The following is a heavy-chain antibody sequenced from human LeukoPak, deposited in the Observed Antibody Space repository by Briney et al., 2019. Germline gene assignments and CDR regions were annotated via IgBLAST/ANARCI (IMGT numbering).Heavy chain of an antibody. D-gene: IGHD2-15*01. V-gene: IGHV4-39*07. CDR1: GGSISSSSYL. J-gene: IGHJ4*02. CDR2: IYYSGST. CDR3: ARDPCEFRSRYSPYYFDY. Sequence: SETLSLTCTVSGGSISSSSYLWGWIRQPPGKGLEWIGTIYYSGSTYYNPSLKSRVTISVDTSKNQLSLRLSSVTAADTAVYYCARDPCEFRSRYSPYYFDYWGQGTLVTVSS.